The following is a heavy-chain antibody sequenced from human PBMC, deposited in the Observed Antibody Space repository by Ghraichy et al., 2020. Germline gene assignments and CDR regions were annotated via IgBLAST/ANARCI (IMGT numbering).Heavy chain of an antibody. CDR1: GFTFSSYG. D-gene: IGHD1-26*01. J-gene: IGHJ4*02. V-gene: IGHV3-30*02. CDR2: IRYDGGSE. CDR3: AKDLQYQGGTTTIDY. Sequence: SCVASGFTFSSYGMHWVRQAPGKGQEWVAFIRYDGGSEYYADSVKGRFTISRDNSKNTLYLQMNSLRAEDTAVYYCAKDLQYQGGTTTIDYWGQGTLVTVSS.